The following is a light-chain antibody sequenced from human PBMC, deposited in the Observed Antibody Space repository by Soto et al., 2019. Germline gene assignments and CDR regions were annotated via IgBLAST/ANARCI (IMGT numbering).Light chain of an antibody. J-gene: IGKJ4*01. CDR3: QQYEGLPLT. CDR2: DAS. Sequence: DIQMTQSPSSLSASVGDRVTITCQASQDISNYLNWYQQKPGKAPKLLIFDASNVETGVPSRFSGRGSGTHCTFTILSLQAEDIATYYCQQYEGLPLTFGGGPKIEI. V-gene: IGKV1-33*01. CDR1: QDISNY.